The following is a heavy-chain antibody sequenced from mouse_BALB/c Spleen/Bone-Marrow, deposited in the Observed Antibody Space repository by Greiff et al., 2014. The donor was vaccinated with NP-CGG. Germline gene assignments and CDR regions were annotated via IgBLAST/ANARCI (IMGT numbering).Heavy chain of an antibody. CDR3: ARYYYGFLDY. V-gene: IGHV2-9*02. J-gene: IGHJ2*01. D-gene: IGHD1-2*01. CDR1: GVSFTSYG. Sequence: QVQLKESGPGLVAPSQTLSITCTVSGVSFTSYGLHWVRQSPGKGLEWLGVIWAGGSTNYNSALMSRLSISKDNSKSQVFLKMNSLQTDDTAMYYCARYYYGFLDYWGRGSTLTVSS. CDR2: IWAGGST.